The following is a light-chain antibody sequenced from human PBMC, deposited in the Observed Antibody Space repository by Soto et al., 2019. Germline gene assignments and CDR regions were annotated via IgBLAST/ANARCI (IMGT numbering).Light chain of an antibody. Sequence: DIQMTQSPSTLSASVGDRVTITCRASQSISCWLAWYQQKPGKAPKLLIYKASSLESGVPSRFSGSGSGTEFTLTISSLQPDDFATYSCQQYNSYFGGGNKVEIK. CDR3: QQYNSY. J-gene: IGKJ4*01. V-gene: IGKV1-5*03. CDR2: KAS. CDR1: QSISCW.